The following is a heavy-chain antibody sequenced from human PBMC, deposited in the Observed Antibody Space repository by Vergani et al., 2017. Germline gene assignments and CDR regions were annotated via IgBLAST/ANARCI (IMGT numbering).Heavy chain of an antibody. D-gene: IGHD3-16*01. CDR2: SHTNGVI. Sequence: QVQLQESGPGLVKPSQTLSLTCTVSGGSFNSGSYYWSWLRQPAGKRLEWIVRSHTNGVIHYNPSLNSRATISVDTSLNQISLKLTSVTATDTAIYFCARGNPYVDFDIWGQGTMITVSS. CDR1: GGSFNSGSYY. CDR3: ARGNPYVDFDI. J-gene: IGHJ3*02. V-gene: IGHV4-61*02.